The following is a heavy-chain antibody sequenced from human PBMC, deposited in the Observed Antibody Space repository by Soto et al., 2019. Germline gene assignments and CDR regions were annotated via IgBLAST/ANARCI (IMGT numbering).Heavy chain of an antibody. CDR3: ARDLGGYYGSGSFYFDY. Sequence: ASVKVSCKASGYTFTSYYMHWVRQAPGQGLEWMGIINPSGGSTSYAQKFQGRVTMTRDTSTSTVYMELSSLRSEDTAVYYCARDLGGYYGSGSFYFDYWGQGTLVTVSS. D-gene: IGHD3-10*01. J-gene: IGHJ4*02. V-gene: IGHV1-46*03. CDR2: INPSGGST. CDR1: GYTFTSYY.